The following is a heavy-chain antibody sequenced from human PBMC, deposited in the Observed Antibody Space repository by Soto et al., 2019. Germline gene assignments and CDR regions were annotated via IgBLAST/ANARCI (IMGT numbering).Heavy chain of an antibody. CDR2: IYPGDSDT. J-gene: IGHJ6*02. D-gene: IGHD6-6*01. Sequence: PGESLKISXKGSGYSFTSYWIGWVRQMPGKGLEWIVIIYPGDSDTRYSPSFQGQVTISADKSISTAYLQWSSLKASDNAMYYCARHWVARPAFSYYYGMDVGGQGTTVTVSS. V-gene: IGHV5-51*01. CDR1: GYSFTSYW. CDR3: ARHWVARPAFSYYYGMDV.